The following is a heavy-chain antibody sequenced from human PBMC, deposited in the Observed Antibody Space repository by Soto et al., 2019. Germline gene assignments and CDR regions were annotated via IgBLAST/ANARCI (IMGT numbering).Heavy chain of an antibody. J-gene: IGHJ3*02. V-gene: IGHV4-39*01. CDR2: VYHSGTI. CDR3: SRQIARALWAVEI. Sequence: QLQLQESGPGLLKPSETLSLTCTVSGDSIATGDYWWAWIRQPPGKGLEWIGSVYHSGTIWYRPSLTSRLTVSIDKSKTQFSLTLSSVTAADTDVYYCSRQIARALWAVEIWGQGTMVTASS. CDR1: GDSIATGDYW. D-gene: IGHD3-16*01.